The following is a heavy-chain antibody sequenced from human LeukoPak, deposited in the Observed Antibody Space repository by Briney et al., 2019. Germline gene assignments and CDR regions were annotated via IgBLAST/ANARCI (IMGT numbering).Heavy chain of an antibody. CDR1: GFTFSRYW. J-gene: IGHJ4*02. CDR2: IKQDGSEK. CDR3: ARAVGATWVSYFDY. D-gene: IGHD1-26*01. V-gene: IGHV3-7*01. Sequence: VGSLRLSCAASGFTFSRYWMRWVRQAPGRGLEWGANIKQDGSEKYYVDSVKGRFTISRDNAKNSLYLQMNSLRAEDTAVYYCARAVGATWVSYFDYWGQGTLVTVSS.